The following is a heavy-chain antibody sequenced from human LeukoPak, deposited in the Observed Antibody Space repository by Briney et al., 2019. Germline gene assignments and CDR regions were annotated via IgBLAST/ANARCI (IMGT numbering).Heavy chain of an antibody. CDR1: GGSISSNNYY. CDR3: ASSPSGYWWNFDC. CDR2: IYYSGST. V-gene: IGHV4-39*01. D-gene: IGHD3-22*01. J-gene: IGHJ4*02. Sequence: SETLSLTCTVSGGSISSNNYYWGWIRQPPGKGLEWIGSIYYSGSTYNNPSLKSRVTISVDTTKNQSSLKLTSVTAADTAVYYCASSPSGYWWNFDCWGQGTLVTVSS.